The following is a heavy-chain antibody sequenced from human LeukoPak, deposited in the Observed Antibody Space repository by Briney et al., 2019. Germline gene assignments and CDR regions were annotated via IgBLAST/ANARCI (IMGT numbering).Heavy chain of an antibody. J-gene: IGHJ4*02. CDR3: ASYSSGWLYFDY. V-gene: IGHV3-66*01. CDR2: IYSGGST. Sequence: PGGSLRLSCAASGFTVSSNYMSWVRQAPGKGLEWVSVIYSGGSTYYADSVKGRFTISRDNSKNTLYLQMNSLRAEDTAVYYCASYSSGWLYFDYWGQGTLVTVSS. D-gene: IGHD6-19*01. CDR1: GFTVSSNY.